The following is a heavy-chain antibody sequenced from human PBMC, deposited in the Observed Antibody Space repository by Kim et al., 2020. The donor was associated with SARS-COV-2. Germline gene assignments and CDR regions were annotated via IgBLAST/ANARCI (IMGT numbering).Heavy chain of an antibody. V-gene: IGHV1-58*01. CDR3: AAEDYDSSGYYYVDY. Sequence: QKFQERVTITRDMSTSTAYMELSSLRSEDTAVYYCAAEDYDSSGYYYVDYWGQGTLVTVSS. J-gene: IGHJ4*02. D-gene: IGHD3-22*01.